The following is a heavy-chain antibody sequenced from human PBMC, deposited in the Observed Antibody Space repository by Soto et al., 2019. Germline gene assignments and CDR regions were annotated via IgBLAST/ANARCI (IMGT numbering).Heavy chain of an antibody. J-gene: IGHJ4*02. Sequence: ASVKVSCKASGYTFTSCGISWVRQAPGQGLEWMGWISAYNGNTNYAQKLQGRVTMTTDTSTSTAYMELRSLRSDDTAVYYCARVDHRGYFAILTDYWGQGTLVTVSS. D-gene: IGHD3-9*01. CDR1: GYTFTSCG. CDR3: ARVDHRGYFAILTDY. V-gene: IGHV1-18*01. CDR2: ISAYNGNT.